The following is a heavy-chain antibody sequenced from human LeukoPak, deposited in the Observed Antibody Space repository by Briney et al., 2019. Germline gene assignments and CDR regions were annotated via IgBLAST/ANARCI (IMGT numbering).Heavy chain of an antibody. CDR1: GGSFSGYY. CDR3: ASSGLRYYYYYMDV. V-gene: IGHV4-34*01. D-gene: IGHD4-17*01. Sequence: SETLSLTCAVYGGSFSGYYWSWIRQPPGKGLEWIGEINHSGSTNYNPSLKSRVTISVDTSKNQFSLKLSSVTAADTAVYYCASSGLRYYYYYMDVWGKGTTVTVSS. CDR2: INHSGST. J-gene: IGHJ6*03.